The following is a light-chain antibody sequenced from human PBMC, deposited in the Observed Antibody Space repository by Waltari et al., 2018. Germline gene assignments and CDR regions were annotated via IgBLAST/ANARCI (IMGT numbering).Light chain of an antibody. Sequence: EILLTQSPGTLSLSPGEGATLSCRASQSVGRSLAWYQQKPGQPSRLLIFGTSNRATGIPDRFSGGGSGTDFSLTITRLEPEDVAVYYCQHYVSLPVTFGQGTKVEIK. CDR2: GTS. J-gene: IGKJ1*01. CDR3: QHYVSLPVT. CDR1: QSVGRS. V-gene: IGKV3-20*01.